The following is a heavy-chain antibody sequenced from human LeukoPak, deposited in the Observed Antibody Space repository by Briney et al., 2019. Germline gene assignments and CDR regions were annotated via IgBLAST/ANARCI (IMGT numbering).Heavy chain of an antibody. Sequence: GTSLRLSCAVSGFAFSSLAMHWVRQAPGKGLEWVAFISYDGNNQYYADSVKGRFTISRDNSKNTLYLQMNNLRAEDAAIYYCARVGSRYCSGANCYDGFWGQGTLVSVSS. D-gene: IGHD2-15*01. CDR1: GFAFSSLA. V-gene: IGHV3-30-3*01. CDR2: ISYDGNNQ. CDR3: ARVGSRYCSGANCYDGF. J-gene: IGHJ4*02.